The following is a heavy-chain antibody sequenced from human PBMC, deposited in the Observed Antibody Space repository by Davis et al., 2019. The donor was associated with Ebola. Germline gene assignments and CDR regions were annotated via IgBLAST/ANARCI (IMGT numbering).Heavy chain of an antibody. D-gene: IGHD4-11*01. CDR1: GYTFTSYY. Sequence: ASVKVSCKASGYTFTSYYMHWVRQAPGQGLEWMGWINPNSGGTNYAQKFQGRVTMTRDTSISTAYMELSRLRSDDTAVYYCAREDSYSVTTYPFDYWGQGTLVTVSS. V-gene: IGHV1-2*02. CDR2: INPNSGGT. CDR3: AREDSYSVTTYPFDY. J-gene: IGHJ4*02.